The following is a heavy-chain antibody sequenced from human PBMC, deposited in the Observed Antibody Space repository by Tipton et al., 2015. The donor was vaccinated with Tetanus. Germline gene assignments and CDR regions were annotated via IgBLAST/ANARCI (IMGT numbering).Heavy chain of an antibody. Sequence: TLSLTCTVSGGSISSYYWSWIRQPPGKGLEWIGEINHSGSTNYNPSLKSRVTISVDTSKNQFSLKLSSVTAADTAVYYCARCRRTSCHFDYWGQGTLVTVSS. V-gene: IGHV4-34*01. CDR1: GGSISSYY. D-gene: IGHD2-2*01. CDR2: INHSGST. CDR3: ARCRRTSCHFDY. J-gene: IGHJ4*02.